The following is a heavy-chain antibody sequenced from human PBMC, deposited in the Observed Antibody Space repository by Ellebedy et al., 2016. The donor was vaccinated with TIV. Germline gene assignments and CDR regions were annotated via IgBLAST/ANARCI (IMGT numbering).Heavy chain of an antibody. D-gene: IGHD1-26*01. Sequence: ASVKVSCKASGYTFTRFAIHWVRQAPGQRLEWMGWIDVGNGNTKFSQKFQGRVTMTRDTSTDTAYMELSSLRSEDTAVYYCATDRIVGATLDAFDIWGQGTMVTVSS. CDR3: ATDRIVGATLDAFDI. V-gene: IGHV1-3*01. J-gene: IGHJ3*02. CDR2: IDVGNGNT. CDR1: GYTFTRFA.